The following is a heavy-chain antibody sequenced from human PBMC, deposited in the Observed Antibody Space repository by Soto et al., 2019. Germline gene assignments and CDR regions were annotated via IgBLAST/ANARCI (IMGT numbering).Heavy chain of an antibody. CDR2: MNPNSGNT. J-gene: IGHJ5*02. V-gene: IGHV1-8*01. D-gene: IGHD3-3*01. CDR1: GYTFTSYD. Sequence: DSLKASCKASGYTFTSYDINWVRQATGQGLEWMGWMNPNSGNTGYAQKFQGRVTMTRNTSISTAYMELSSLRSEDTAVYYCARGAGSRTVVCVVLIGWLDLWVQGNLCTV. CDR3: ARGAGSRTVVCVVLIGWLDL.